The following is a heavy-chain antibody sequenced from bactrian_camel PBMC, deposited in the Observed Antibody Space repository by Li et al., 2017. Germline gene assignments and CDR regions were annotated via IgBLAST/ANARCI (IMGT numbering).Heavy chain of an antibody. V-gene: IGHV3S40*01. D-gene: IGHD5*01. CDR1: GYGYTDTQ. CDR2: IYTASGTT. J-gene: IGHJ4*01. Sequence: VQLVESGGGSVQAGGSLTLSCAASGYGYTDTQMAWFRQAPGKEREALGTIYTASGTTVYADSVKGRFTISQVKANTTVFLQMDTLKPEDTGTYYCAACRKFVECRLSRPSSYPYWGQGTQVTVS. CDR3: AACRKFVECRLSRPSSYPY.